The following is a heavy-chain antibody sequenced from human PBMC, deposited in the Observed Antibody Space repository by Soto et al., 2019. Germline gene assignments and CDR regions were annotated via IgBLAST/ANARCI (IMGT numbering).Heavy chain of an antibody. CDR3: ANQPRKTLWFGELVNYYYYMDV. CDR2: ISGSGGST. CDR1: GFTFSSYA. J-gene: IGHJ6*03. V-gene: IGHV3-23*01. Sequence: GGSLRLSCAASGFTFSSYAMSWVRQAPGKGLEWVSAISGSGGSTYYADSVKGRFTISRDNSKNTLYLQMNSLRAEDTAVYYCANQPRKTLWFGELVNYYYYMDVWGKGTTVTVSS. D-gene: IGHD3-10*01.